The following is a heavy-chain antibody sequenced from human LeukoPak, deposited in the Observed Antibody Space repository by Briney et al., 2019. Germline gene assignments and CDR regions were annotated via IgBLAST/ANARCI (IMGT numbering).Heavy chain of an antibody. CDR2: INPNSGGT. V-gene: IGHV1-2*06. CDR3: ARVRHSGWYSSFDY. Sequence: ASVKVSCKASGYTFTGYYMHWVRQAPGQGLEWMGRINPNSGGTNYAQKFQGRVTMTRDTSINTAYMELSRLRSDDTAVYYCARVRHSGWYSSFDYWGQGTLVTVSS. D-gene: IGHD6-19*01. J-gene: IGHJ4*02. CDR1: GYTFTGYY.